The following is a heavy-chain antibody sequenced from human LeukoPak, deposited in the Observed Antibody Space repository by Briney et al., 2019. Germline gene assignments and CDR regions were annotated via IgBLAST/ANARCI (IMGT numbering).Heavy chain of an antibody. D-gene: IGHD3-22*01. Sequence: PGGSLRLSCAASGFTFSSYIMNWIRQAPGKGLEWVSSISGSGEFIYYGDSVKGRVTISRDNGKNSLYLQMNSVRPEDMAVYYCARDDSHGYHFFDSWGRGTLVTVSS. J-gene: IGHJ4*02. CDR3: ARDDSHGYHFFDS. V-gene: IGHV3-21*01. CDR1: GFTFSSYI. CDR2: ISGSGEFI.